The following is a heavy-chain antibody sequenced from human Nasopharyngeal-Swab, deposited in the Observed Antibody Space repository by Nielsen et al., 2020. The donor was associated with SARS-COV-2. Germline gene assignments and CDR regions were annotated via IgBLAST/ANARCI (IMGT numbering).Heavy chain of an antibody. CDR3: ARGRGGFGYGDYVDY. J-gene: IGHJ4*02. CDR1: GFTVSSNY. V-gene: IGHV3-53*01. CDR2: IYSGGST. Sequence: GESLKISCAASGFTVSSNYMSWVRQAPGKGLEWVSVIYSGGSTYYADSVKGRFTISRDNSKNTLYLQMNSLRAEDTAVYYCARGRGGFGYGDYVDYWGQGTLVTVSS. D-gene: IGHD4-17*01.